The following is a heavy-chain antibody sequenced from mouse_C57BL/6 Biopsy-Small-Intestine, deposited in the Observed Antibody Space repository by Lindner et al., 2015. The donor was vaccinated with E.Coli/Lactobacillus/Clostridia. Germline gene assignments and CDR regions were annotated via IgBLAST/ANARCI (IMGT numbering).Heavy chain of an antibody. CDR1: GYTFTDYN. D-gene: IGHD2-2*01. V-gene: IGHV1-22*01. J-gene: IGHJ4*01. CDR2: INPNNGGT. CDR3: ARPGYDGFAY. Sequence: VQLQESGPELVKPGASVKMSCEASGYTFTDYNMHWVKQSHGKSLEWIGYINPNNGGTNYNQKFKGKATLTVDKSSSTAYMELNSLTSEDSAVYYCARPGYDGFAYWGQGTSVTVSS.